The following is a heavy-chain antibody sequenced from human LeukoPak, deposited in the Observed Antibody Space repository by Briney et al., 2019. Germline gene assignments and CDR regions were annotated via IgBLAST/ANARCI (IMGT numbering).Heavy chain of an antibody. J-gene: IGHJ4*02. V-gene: IGHV3-33*08. D-gene: IGHD3-16*01. CDR2: IWYDGSNK. CDR1: GFTFSSYG. Sequence: PGGSLRLSCAASGFTFSSYGMHWVRQAPGKGLEWVAVIWYDGSNKYYADSVKGRFTISRGNSKNTLYLQMNSRRAEDTAVYYCARDLSGGGYDYWGQGTLVTVSS. CDR3: ARDLSGGGYDY.